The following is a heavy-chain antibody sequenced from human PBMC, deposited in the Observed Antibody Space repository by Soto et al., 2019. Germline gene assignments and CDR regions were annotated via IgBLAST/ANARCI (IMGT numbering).Heavy chain of an antibody. V-gene: IGHV5-10-1*01. D-gene: IGHD6-6*01. CDR1: GYSFTSYW. Sequence: GESLKISCKGSGYSFTSYWITWVRQMPGKGLEWMGWIDPSDSYTSYSPSFQGHVTISADKSISTAYLQWSSLKASDTAMYYCARHSGPYSSSSPVGYWGQGTLVTVSS. CDR2: IDPSDSYT. CDR3: ARHSGPYSSSSPVGY. J-gene: IGHJ4*02.